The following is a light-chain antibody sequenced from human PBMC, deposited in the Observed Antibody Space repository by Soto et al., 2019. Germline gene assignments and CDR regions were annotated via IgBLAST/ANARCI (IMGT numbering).Light chain of an antibody. CDR2: EDN. CDR1: SGSIASSY. Sequence: NFMLTQPHSVSESPGKTVTISCTRSSGSIASSYVQWYQQRPGSAPTTVIYEDNQRPSGVPDRFSGSIDSSSNSASLTISGLKTEDEADYYCQSYGSSDRSWVFGGGTKVTVL. CDR3: QSYGSSDRSWV. J-gene: IGLJ3*02. V-gene: IGLV6-57*03.